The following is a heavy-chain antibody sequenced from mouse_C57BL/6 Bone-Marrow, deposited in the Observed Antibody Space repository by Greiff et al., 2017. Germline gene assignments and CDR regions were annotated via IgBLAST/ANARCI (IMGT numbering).Heavy chain of an antibody. V-gene: IGHV14-4*01. CDR2: IDPENGDT. CDR1: GFNIKDDY. Sequence: EVKLQESGAELVRPGASVKLSCTASGFNIKDDYMHWVKQRPEQGLEWIGWIDPENGDTESASKFQGKATITADTSSNTAYLQLSSLTSEDTAVYYCTPEFDYWGQGTTLTVSS. J-gene: IGHJ2*01. CDR3: TPEFDY.